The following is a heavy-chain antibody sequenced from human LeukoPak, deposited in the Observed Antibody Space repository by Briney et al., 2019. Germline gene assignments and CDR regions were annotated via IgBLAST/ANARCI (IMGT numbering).Heavy chain of an antibody. V-gene: IGHV3-33*01. D-gene: IGHD1-1*01. Sequence: GGSLRLSCAASGFTFSSYGMHWVRQAPGKGLEWVAVIWYDGSNKYYADSVKGRFTISRDNSKNTLYLQMNSLRAEDTAVYYCVRVVPETGTLDYWGQGALVTVSS. CDR3: VRVVPETGTLDY. J-gene: IGHJ4*02. CDR2: IWYDGSNK. CDR1: GFTFSSYG.